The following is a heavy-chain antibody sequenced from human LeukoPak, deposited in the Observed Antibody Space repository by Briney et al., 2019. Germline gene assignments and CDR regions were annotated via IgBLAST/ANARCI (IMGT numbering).Heavy chain of an antibody. CDR3: ARGDCSGGSCYLSLTTIDY. Sequence: GGSLRLSCAASGFTFSDYEMNWVRQAPGKGLEWVSYISSSASIIYYSDSVKGRFTISRDNAKNSLYLQMNSLRAEDTAVYYCARGDCSGGSCYLSLTTIDYWGQGTLVTVSS. J-gene: IGHJ4*02. V-gene: IGHV3-48*03. CDR2: ISSSASII. CDR1: GFTFSDYE. D-gene: IGHD2-15*01.